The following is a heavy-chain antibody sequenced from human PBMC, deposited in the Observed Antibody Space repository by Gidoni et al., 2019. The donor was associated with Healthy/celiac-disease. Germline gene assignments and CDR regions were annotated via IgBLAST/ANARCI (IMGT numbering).Heavy chain of an antibody. CDR3: AREKVTTLYYYYYYMDV. V-gene: IGHV3-53*01. D-gene: IGHD4-4*01. J-gene: IGHJ6*03. Sequence: EVQLVESGGGLIQPGGSLRLSCAASGFTVSSNYMSWVRQAPGKGLEWVSVMYSGGRTYYADSVKGRFTISRDNSKNTLYLQMNSLRAEDTAVYYCAREKVTTLYYYYYYMDVWGKGTTVTVSS. CDR2: MYSGGRT. CDR1: GFTVSSNY.